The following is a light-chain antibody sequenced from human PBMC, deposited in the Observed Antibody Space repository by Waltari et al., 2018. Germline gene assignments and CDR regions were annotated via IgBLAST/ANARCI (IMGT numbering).Light chain of an antibody. CDR1: QRITKRY. V-gene: IGKV3-20*01. Sequence: VLTQSPDTLSLSPGERATLSCRGSQRITKRYLAWYQQKPGQAPRLLIYGAAYRAAGIPDRFSGSGSGTDFTLTISRLEPEDFGVYFCQQYGSSVMYTFGQGTKVEIK. CDR2: GAA. CDR3: QQYGSSVMYT. J-gene: IGKJ2*01.